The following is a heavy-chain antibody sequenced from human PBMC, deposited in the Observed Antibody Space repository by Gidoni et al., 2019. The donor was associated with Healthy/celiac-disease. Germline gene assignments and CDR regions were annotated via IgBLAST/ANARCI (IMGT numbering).Heavy chain of an antibody. CDR2: ISYDGSNK. CDR1: GFTFSSYA. J-gene: IGHJ4*02. CDR3: ARDSHLSYFDY. V-gene: IGHV3-30-3*01. Sequence: QVQLVESGGGVVQPGRSLRLSCAASGFTFSSYAMHWVRQAPGKGLEWVAVISYDGSNKYYADSVKGRFTISRDNSKNTLYLQMNSLRAEDTAVYYCARDSHLSYFDYWGQGTLVTVSS.